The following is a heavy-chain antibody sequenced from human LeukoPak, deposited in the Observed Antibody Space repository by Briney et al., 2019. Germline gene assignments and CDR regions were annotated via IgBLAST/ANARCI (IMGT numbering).Heavy chain of an antibody. Sequence: GRPLRLSCAASGFTLRSYGMHWVRQAPGEGLEWVAVIWHDGSVLDYSESVKGRFTVSRDNRKNTLYLQMDSLRVEDTAVYYCARDRGQDDPIDIWGQGTLVTVSS. CDR3: ARDRGQDDPIDI. CDR2: IWHDGSVL. V-gene: IGHV3-33*01. D-gene: IGHD3-10*01. CDR1: GFTLRSYG. J-gene: IGHJ4*02.